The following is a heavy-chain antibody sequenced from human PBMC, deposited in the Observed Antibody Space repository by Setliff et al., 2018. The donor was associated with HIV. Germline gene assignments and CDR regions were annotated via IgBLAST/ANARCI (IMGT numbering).Heavy chain of an antibody. D-gene: IGHD3-22*01. CDR3: AKGDSFVFSYVYPDY. CDR2: LNGGGDNF. Sequence: GESLKISCVASGFTFNNYGMNWVRQAPGKGLEWISVLNGGGDNFYYADSVKGRFTISRDNTKNSLYLQMNSLRAEDTAVYYCAKGDSFVFSYVYPDYWGPGTLVTVSS. CDR1: GFTFNNYG. J-gene: IGHJ4*02. V-gene: IGHV3-21*01.